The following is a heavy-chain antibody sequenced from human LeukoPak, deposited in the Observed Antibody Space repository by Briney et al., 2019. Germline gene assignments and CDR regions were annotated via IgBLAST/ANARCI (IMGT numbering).Heavy chain of an antibody. Sequence: PGRSLRLSCAASGFTFSSYGMHWVRQAPGRGLEWVAVIWYDGDNKYYADSVKGRFTISRDNSKSTLYLPLSRLRADETAVYYCARAVATNYYYSYFGMDVWGEGTTVTVS. CDR1: GFTFSSYG. CDR2: IWYDGDNK. D-gene: IGHD4-23*01. V-gene: IGHV3-33*01. J-gene: IGHJ6*02. CDR3: ARAVATNYYYSYFGMDV.